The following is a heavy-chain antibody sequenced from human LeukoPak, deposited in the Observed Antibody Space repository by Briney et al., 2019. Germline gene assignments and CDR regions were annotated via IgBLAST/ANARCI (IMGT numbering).Heavy chain of an antibody. J-gene: IGHJ4*02. CDR1: GGTFSSYA. Sequence: ASVKVSCKASGGTFSSYAISRVRQAPGQGLEWMGGIIPIFGTANYAQKFQGRVTITADESTSTAYMELSSLRSEDTAVYYCARFIYDILTGPAAWFVDDYWGQGTLVTVSS. V-gene: IGHV1-69*01. D-gene: IGHD3-9*01. CDR2: IIPIFGTA. CDR3: ARFIYDILTGPAAWFVDDY.